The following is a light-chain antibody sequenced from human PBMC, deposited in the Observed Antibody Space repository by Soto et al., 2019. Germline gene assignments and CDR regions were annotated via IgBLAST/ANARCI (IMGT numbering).Light chain of an antibody. CDR2: DDD. J-gene: IGLJ3*02. CDR3: QAWVSYSDHWV. V-gene: IGLV3-21*02. CDR1: IIELKS. Sequence: SYELTQPPSVSVAPGQTARITCEESIIELKSVHWYQQRPGQAPVLVVYDDDDRPSGIPDRFSGSKSENMATLTISRVEAGDEADYYCQAWVSYSDHWVFGRGTKLTVL.